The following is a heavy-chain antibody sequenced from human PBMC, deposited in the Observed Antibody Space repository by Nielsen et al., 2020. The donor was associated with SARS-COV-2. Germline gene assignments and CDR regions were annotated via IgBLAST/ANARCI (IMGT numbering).Heavy chain of an antibody. V-gene: IGHV6-1*01. CDR3: ARVSYYGSGSYYSSPLDY. Sequence: WIRQSPSRGLEWLGRTYYRSKWYNDYAVSVKSRITINPDTSKNQFSLHLNSVTPEDTAVYYCARVSYYGSGSYYSSPLDYWGQGTLVTVSS. D-gene: IGHD3-10*01. CDR2: TYYRSKWYN. J-gene: IGHJ4*02.